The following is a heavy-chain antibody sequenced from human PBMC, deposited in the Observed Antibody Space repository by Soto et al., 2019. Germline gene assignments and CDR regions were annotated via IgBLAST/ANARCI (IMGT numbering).Heavy chain of an antibody. D-gene: IGHD1-1*01. J-gene: IGHJ4*02. V-gene: IGHV1-18*01. CDR3: AADPGTGELFDY. CDR2: ISAYNGNT. CDR1: GYTFTSYG. Sequence: ASVKVSCKASGYTFTSYGISWVRQAPGQGPEWMGWISAYNGNTNYAQKLQERVTMTRDTSTSTAYMELRSLRSEDTAVYYCAADPGTGELFDYWGQGTLVTVSS.